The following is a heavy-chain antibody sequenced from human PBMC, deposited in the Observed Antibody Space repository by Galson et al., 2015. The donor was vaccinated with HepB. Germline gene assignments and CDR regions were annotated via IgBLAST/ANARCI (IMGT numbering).Heavy chain of an antibody. J-gene: IGHJ4*02. D-gene: IGHD6-6*01. Sequence: SLRLSCAASGFSVSTNYMSWVRQAPGKGLEWVSVIYSSGTTYYGDSVKGRFSISRDNSKNTLFLEMNSLRVEDTAVYYCARTVYSISSGDYFDYWGQGTLVTVSS. CDR3: ARTVYSISSGDYFDY. V-gene: IGHV3-53*01. CDR2: IYSSGTT. CDR1: GFSVSTNY.